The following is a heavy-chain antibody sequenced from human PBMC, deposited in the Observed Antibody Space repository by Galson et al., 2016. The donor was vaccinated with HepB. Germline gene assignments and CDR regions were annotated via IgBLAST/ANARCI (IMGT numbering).Heavy chain of an antibody. CDR2: IYHSGST. V-gene: IGHV4-4*02. Sequence: SETLSLTCAVSGGSISSSNWWSWVRQPPGKGLEWIGEIYHSGSTNYNPSLKSRVTISVDKSKNQFSLKLSSVTAADTAMYYCARDSYDILTGSYRGMDVWGQGTTVTVS. D-gene: IGHD3-9*01. J-gene: IGHJ6*02. CDR3: ARDSYDILTGSYRGMDV. CDR1: GGSISSSNW.